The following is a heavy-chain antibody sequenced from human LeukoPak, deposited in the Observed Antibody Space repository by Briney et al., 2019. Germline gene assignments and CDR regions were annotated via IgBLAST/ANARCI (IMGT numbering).Heavy chain of an antibody. J-gene: IGHJ5*02. CDR3: AIMSHEDWFDP. Sequence: EASVKVSCKASGYTFTSYDINWVRQATGQGLEWMGWISAYNGNTNYAQKLQGRVTMTTDTSTSTAYMELRSLRSDDTAVYYCAIMSHEDWFDPWGQGTLVTVSS. CDR2: ISAYNGNT. CDR1: GYTFTSYD. V-gene: IGHV1-18*01.